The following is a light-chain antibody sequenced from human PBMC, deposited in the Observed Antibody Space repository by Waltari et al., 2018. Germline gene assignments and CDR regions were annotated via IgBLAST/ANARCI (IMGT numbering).Light chain of an antibody. J-gene: IGKJ4*01. CDR2: WAS. Sequence: TQSPESLAVSLGQRATINFKSSHSVLYNSKRKNYLAWYQQKPGQPPKLLIYWASTRESGVPDRFSGSGSGTDFTLTISSLQAEDVAVYYCQQYYDTPALTFGGGTKVEIK. CDR1: HSVLYNSKRKNY. CDR3: QQYYDTPALT. V-gene: IGKV4-1*01.